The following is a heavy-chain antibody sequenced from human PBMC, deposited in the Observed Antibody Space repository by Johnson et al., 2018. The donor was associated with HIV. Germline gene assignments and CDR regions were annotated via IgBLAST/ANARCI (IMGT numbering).Heavy chain of an antibody. V-gene: IGHV3-11*04. CDR2: ISSSGSTI. Sequence: QMLLVESGGGLVKPGGSLRLSCAASGFSFSDYYMSWIRQAPGQGLEWVSYISSSGSTIYYADSVVKGRFTISRDNAKNSVFLQMNSLRVEDTAIYYCARQPDNFWSSDAFEIWGQGTMVTVSS. D-gene: IGHD3-3*01. J-gene: IGHJ3*02. CDR1: GFSFSDYY. CDR3: ARQPDNFWSSDAFEI.